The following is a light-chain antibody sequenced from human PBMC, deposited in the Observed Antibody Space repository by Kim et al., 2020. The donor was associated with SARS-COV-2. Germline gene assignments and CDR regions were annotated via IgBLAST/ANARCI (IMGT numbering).Light chain of an antibody. CDR3: SSYTSSSTWV. V-gene: IGLV2-14*04. CDR1: SSYVGGYNY. Sequence: GQSITISCTGTSSYVGGYNYVSWYQQHPGEAPKLMIFDVSNRPTGVSNRFSGSKSGNTASLTISGLQAEDEADYYCSSYTSSSTWVFGGGTQLTVL. J-gene: IGLJ3*02. CDR2: DVS.